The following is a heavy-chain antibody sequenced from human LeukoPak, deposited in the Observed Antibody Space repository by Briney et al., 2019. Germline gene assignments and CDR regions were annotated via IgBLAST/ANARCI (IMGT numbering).Heavy chain of an antibody. CDR2: IWYDGSNK. D-gene: IGHD1-26*01. CDR3: ARMSYYYYYYGMDV. J-gene: IGHJ6*02. V-gene: IGHV3-33*01. Sequence: GGSLRLSCAASGFTFSSYGMHWVRQAPGKGLEWVAVIWYDGSNKYYADSVKGRFTISRDNSKNTLYLQMNSLRAEDTAVYYCARMSYYYYYYGMDVWGQGTTVSVSS. CDR1: GFTFSSYG.